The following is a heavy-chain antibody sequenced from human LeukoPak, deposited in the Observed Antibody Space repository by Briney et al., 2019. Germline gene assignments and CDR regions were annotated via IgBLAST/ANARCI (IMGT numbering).Heavy chain of an antibody. CDR1: GFTFSSYS. Sequence: GGSLRLSCAASGFTFSSYSMNGVRQAPGKGLEGVSYISSSSSTIYYADSVKGRFTISRDNAKNSLSLQMNSLRAEDTAVYYCIVFAVTGTLGFDYWGQGTLVTVSS. D-gene: IGHD6-19*01. V-gene: IGHV3-48*01. CDR2: ISSSSSTI. CDR3: IVFAVTGTLGFDY. J-gene: IGHJ4*02.